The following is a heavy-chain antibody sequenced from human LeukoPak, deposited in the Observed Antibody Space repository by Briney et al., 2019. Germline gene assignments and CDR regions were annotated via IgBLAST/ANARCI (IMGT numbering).Heavy chain of an antibody. J-gene: IGHJ4*02. CDR2: ISGSGGST. CDR3: ASNARITMVRGVYFDY. CDR1: GFTFSSYG. Sequence: PGGSLRLSCAASGFTFSSYGMSWVRQAPGEGLEWVSAISGSGGSTYYADSVKGRFTISRDNSKNTLYLQMNSLRAEDTAVYYCASNARITMVRGVYFDYWGQGTLVTVSS. V-gene: IGHV3-23*01. D-gene: IGHD3-10*01.